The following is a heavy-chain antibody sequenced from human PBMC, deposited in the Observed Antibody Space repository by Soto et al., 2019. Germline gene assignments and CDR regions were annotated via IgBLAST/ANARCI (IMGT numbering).Heavy chain of an antibody. CDR2: INPKSGGT. CDR3: ARGHSTDCSNGVCSFFYNHEMDV. D-gene: IGHD2-8*01. CDR1: GYSFTDYH. V-gene: IGHV1-2*04. Sequence: ASVKVSCKASGYSFTDYHIHWVRQTPGQGLEWLGRINPKSGGTSTAQKFQGWVTMTRDRSISTVYMELTRLRSDDTAVYFCARGHSTDCSNGVCSFFYNHEMDVWGQGTTVTVSS. J-gene: IGHJ6*02.